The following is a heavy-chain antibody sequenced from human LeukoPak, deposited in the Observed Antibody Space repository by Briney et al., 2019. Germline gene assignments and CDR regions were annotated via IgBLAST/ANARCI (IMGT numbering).Heavy chain of an antibody. CDR3: AKDLQEYYDFWSGYTTTGMDV. CDR1: GFTFSSYA. J-gene: IGHJ6*02. Sequence: GGSLRLSCAASGFTFSSYAMHWVRQAPGKGLEWVAVISYDGSNKYYADSVKGRFTISRDNSKNTLYLQMNSLRAEDTAVYYCAKDLQEYYDFWSGYTTTGMDVWGQGTTVTVSS. CDR2: ISYDGSNK. D-gene: IGHD3-3*01. V-gene: IGHV3-30*04.